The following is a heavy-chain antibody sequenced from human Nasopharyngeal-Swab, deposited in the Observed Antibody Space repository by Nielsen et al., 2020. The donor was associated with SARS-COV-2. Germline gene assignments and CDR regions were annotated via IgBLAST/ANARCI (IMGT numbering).Heavy chain of an antibody. D-gene: IGHD3-22*01. Sequence: GESLKISCAASGFTFSSYEMNWVRQAPGKGLEWVSYISSSGSTIYYADSVKGRFTISRDNAKNSLYLQMNSLRADDTAVYYCARDPGFGYYYDSSGYYDYWGQGTLVTVSS. V-gene: IGHV3-48*03. J-gene: IGHJ4*02. CDR1: GFTFSSYE. CDR2: ISSSGSTI. CDR3: ARDPGFGYYYDSSGYYDY.